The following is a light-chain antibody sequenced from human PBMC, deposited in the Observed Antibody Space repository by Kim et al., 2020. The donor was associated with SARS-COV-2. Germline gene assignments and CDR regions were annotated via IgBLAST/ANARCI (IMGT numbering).Light chain of an antibody. J-gene: IGKJ4*01. Sequence: DIVLTQSPGTLSLSPGERATLSCRASQIFRSDYLAWYQLKPGHAPRLLVYGASTRAAGIPDRFSATDFTLTISRLEPEDFGVYYCQDYGRSPLTFGGGTKVDIK. V-gene: IGKV3-20*01. CDR1: QIFRSDY. CDR3: QDYGRSPLT. CDR2: GAS.